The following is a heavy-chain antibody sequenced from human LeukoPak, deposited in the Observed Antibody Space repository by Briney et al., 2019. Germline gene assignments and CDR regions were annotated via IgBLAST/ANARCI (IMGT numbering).Heavy chain of an antibody. Sequence: PSETLSLTCTVSGGSISSYYWSWIRQPPGKGLEWIGYIYYSGSTNYNPSLKSRVTISVDTSKNQFSLKLSSVTAADTAVYYSARLSQRDYYDSSGSYLFDYWGQGTLVTVSS. CDR1: GGSISSYY. J-gene: IGHJ4*02. CDR3: ARLSQRDYYDSSGSYLFDY. D-gene: IGHD3-22*01. V-gene: IGHV4-59*08. CDR2: IYYSGST.